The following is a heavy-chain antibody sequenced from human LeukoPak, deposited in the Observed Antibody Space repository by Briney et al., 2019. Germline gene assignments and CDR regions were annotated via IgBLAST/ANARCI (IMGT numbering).Heavy chain of an antibody. CDR1: GFNFDIFA. J-gene: IGHJ4*02. Sequence: GGSLRLSCVASGFNFDIFAMSWVRQSPGGGLEWVASLGRSGGSKNYADSVKGRFTISRDNSKNTLYLQMNSLRAEDTAVYYCAKDRTSMSRYYFDYWGQGTLVTSP. D-gene: IGHD2/OR15-2a*01. V-gene: IGHV3-23*01. CDR3: AKDRTSMSRYYFDY. CDR2: LGRSGGSK.